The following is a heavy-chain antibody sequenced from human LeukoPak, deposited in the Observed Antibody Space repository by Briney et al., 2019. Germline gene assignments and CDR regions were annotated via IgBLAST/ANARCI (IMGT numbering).Heavy chain of an antibody. CDR1: GFTFSSYA. CDR3: AKTHTSDWAFDY. CDR2: IRYSGADT. V-gene: IGHV3-23*01. J-gene: IGHJ4*02. Sequence: GGSLRLSCEASGFTFSSYAMSWVRQAPGKGLEWVSLIRYSGADTYYADSVKGRFTISRDNSKNTLYLQMNSLRAEDTAVYYCAKTHTSDWAFDYWGQGTLVTVSS. D-gene: IGHD6-19*01.